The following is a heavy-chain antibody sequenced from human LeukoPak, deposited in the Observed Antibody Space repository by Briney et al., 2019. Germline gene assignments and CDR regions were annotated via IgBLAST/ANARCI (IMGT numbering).Heavy chain of an antibody. CDR1: GGSFSGYY. V-gene: IGHV4-34*01. CDR3: ARVRSGWTQYYFDY. D-gene: IGHD6-19*01. CDR2: INHSGST. Sequence: PSETLSLTCAVYGGSFSGYYWSWIRQPPGKGLEWIGEINHSGSTNYNPSLKSRVTISVDPSKNQFSLKLSSVTAADTAVYYCARVRSGWTQYYFDYWGQGTPVTVSS. J-gene: IGHJ4*02.